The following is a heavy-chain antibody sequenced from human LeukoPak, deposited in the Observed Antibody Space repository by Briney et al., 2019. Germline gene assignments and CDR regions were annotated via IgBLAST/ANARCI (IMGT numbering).Heavy chain of an antibody. CDR2: IYHSGST. CDR3: VRHLSTGQTDY. Sequence: PSETLSLTCTVSGGSISIYYWGWIRQPPGKGLEWIGYIYHSGSTNYNPSLKSRVTISVDTSKNQFSLRLGSVTAADTAVYYCVRHLSTGQTDYWGQGTLVTVSS. CDR1: GGSISIYY. D-gene: IGHD2-8*02. V-gene: IGHV4-59*08. J-gene: IGHJ4*02.